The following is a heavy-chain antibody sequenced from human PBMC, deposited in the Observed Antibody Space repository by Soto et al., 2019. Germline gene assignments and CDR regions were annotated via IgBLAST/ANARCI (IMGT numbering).Heavy chain of an antibody. V-gene: IGHV1-8*01. Sequence: QVQLVQSGAEVKEPGASVRVSCKASGYTFSSYDINWVRQATGQGLEWMGWMNPWSRYTGYAQKFQGRVTMTGDTSISTAYMELTSLRSDVTALYYCARFVRNQLPTLHFWGQGTLVTVSS. D-gene: IGHD2-2*01. CDR1: GYTFSSYD. CDR2: MNPWSRYT. CDR3: ARFVRNQLPTLHF. J-gene: IGHJ4*02.